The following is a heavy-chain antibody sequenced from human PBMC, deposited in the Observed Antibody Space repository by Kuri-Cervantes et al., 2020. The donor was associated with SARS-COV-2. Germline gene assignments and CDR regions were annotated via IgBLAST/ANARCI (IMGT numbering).Heavy chain of an antibody. V-gene: IGHV1-8*03. CDR3: ARGRKYGSSTSCYTDGYFDL. CDR2: MNPNSGNT. J-gene: IGHJ2*01. Sequence: ARVYVSSMASGNTFTSYDINWVRQATGQGLEWMGWMNPNSGNTGYAQKFQGRVTITRNTSISTAYMELSSLRSEDTAVYYCARGRKYGSSTSCYTDGYFDLWGRSTLVTVSS. D-gene: IGHD2-2*02. CDR1: GNTFTSYD.